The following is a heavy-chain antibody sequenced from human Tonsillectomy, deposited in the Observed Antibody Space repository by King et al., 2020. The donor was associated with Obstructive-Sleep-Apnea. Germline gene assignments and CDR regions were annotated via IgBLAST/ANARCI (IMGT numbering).Heavy chain of an antibody. D-gene: IGHD3-9*01. CDR3: ARDELRYFDWLLPFDY. Sequence: QLVQSGAEVKKPGASVKVSCKASGYTFTSYGISWVRQAPGQGLEWMGWISAYNGNTNYAQKLQGRVTMTTDTSTSTAYMELSSPRSDDTAMYYCARDELRYFDWLLPFDYWGQGTLVTVSS. J-gene: IGHJ4*02. CDR2: ISAYNGNT. CDR1: GYTFTSYG. V-gene: IGHV1-18*04.